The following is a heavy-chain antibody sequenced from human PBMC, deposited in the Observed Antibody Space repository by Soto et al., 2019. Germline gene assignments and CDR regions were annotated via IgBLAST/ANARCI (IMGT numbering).Heavy chain of an antibody. D-gene: IGHD3-10*01. CDR3: ARDQYYYGSGSYYTIYYYYGMDV. CDR2: INPNSGGT. V-gene: IGHV1-2*04. Sequence: ASVKVSCKASGYTFTGYYVHWVRQAPGQGLEWMGWINPNSGGTNYAQKFQGWVTMTRDTSISTAYMELSRLRSDDTAVYYCARDQYYYGSGSYYTIYYYYGMDVWGQGTTVTVS. J-gene: IGHJ6*02. CDR1: GYTFTGYY.